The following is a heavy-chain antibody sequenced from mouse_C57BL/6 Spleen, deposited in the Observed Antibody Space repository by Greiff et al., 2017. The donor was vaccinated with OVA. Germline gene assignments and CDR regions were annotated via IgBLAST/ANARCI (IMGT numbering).Heavy chain of an antibody. CDR3: ARDSSFDV. CDR1: GYTFTSYT. V-gene: IGHV1-4*01. CDR2: INPSSGYT. J-gene: IGHJ1*03. Sequence: VQLQESGAELARPGASVKMSCKASGYTFTSYTMHWVKQRPGQGLEWIGYINPSSGYTKYNQKFKDKATLTADKSSSTAYMQLSSLTSEDSAVYYCARDSSFDVWGTGTTVTVSS.